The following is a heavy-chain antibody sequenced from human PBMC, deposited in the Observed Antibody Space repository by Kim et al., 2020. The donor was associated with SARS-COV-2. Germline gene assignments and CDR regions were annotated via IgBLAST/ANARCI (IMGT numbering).Heavy chain of an antibody. D-gene: IGHD3-10*01. V-gene: IGHV3-30*18. CDR2: ISYDGSNK. CDR1: GFTFSSYG. CDR3: AKAKIGELSDNGVLDY. Sequence: GGSLRLSCAASGFTFSSYGMHWVRQAPGKGLEWVAVISYDGSNKYYADSVKGRFTISRDNSKNTLYLQMNSLRAEDTAVYYCAKAKIGELSDNGVLDYWGQGTLVTVSS. J-gene: IGHJ4*02.